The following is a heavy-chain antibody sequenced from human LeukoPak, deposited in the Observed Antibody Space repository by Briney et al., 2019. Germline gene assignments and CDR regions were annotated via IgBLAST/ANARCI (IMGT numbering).Heavy chain of an antibody. Sequence: PGGSLRLSCAASGFTFSSYGMHWVRQAPGKGLEWVAFIRYDGSNKYYADSVKGRFTISRDNSKNTLYLQMNSLRAEDTAVYYCAKDPYRIAVAGTGPDYWGQGTLVTVSS. CDR2: IRYDGSNK. D-gene: IGHD6-19*01. CDR3: AKDPYRIAVAGTGPDY. J-gene: IGHJ4*02. CDR1: GFTFSSYG. V-gene: IGHV3-30*02.